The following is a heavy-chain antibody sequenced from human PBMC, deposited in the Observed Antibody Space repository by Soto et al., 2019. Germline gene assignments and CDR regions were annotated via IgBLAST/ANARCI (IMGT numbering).Heavy chain of an antibody. J-gene: IGHJ4*02. CDR2: INHSGST. V-gene: IGHV4-34*01. CDR1: GGSFSGYY. CDR3: ARGRAHGSGSYYNRQFDY. Sequence: PSETLSLTCAVYGGSFSGYYWSWIRQPPGKGLEWIGEINHSGSTNYNPSLKSRVTISVDTSKNQFSLKLSSVTAADTAVYYCARGRAHGSGSYYNRQFDYWCQGTLVTVSS. D-gene: IGHD3-10*01.